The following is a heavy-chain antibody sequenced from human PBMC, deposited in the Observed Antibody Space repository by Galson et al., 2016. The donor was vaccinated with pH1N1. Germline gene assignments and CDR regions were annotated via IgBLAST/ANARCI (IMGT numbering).Heavy chain of an antibody. Sequence: SVKVSCKASGFTFSNHGINWVRQAPGQGLEWMGWINTRTGNPTYAQGFTGRFVFSLDTSVNTAYLQINSLKADDTAVYYCARETPSPSPTVLRYFDWSRGLSSFDMWGRETLGTVSS. CDR1: GFTFSNHG. J-gene: IGHJ3*02. CDR3: ARETPSPSPTVLRYFDWSRGLSSFDM. D-gene: IGHD3-9*01. V-gene: IGHV7-4-1*02. CDR2: INTRTGNP.